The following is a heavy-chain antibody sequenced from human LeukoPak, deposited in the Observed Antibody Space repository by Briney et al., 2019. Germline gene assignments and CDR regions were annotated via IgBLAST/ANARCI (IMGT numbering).Heavy chain of an antibody. J-gene: IGHJ4*02. V-gene: IGHV4-31*03. CDR3: ARVDYGDYRIDY. CDR2: IYYSGST. CDR1: GGSISSGGYY. Sequence: SSQTQSLTCTVSGGSISSGGYYWSWIRQHPGKGLEWIGYIYYSGSTYYNPSLKSRVTISVDTSKNQFSLKLSSVTAADTAVYYCARVDYGDYRIDYWGQGTLVTVSS. D-gene: IGHD4-17*01.